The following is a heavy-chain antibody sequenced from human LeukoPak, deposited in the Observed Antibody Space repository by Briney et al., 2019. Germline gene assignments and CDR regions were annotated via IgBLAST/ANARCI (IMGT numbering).Heavy chain of an antibody. CDR1: GFSISSGYY. V-gene: IGHV4-38-2*01. Sequence: SETLSLTCAVSGFSISSGYYWGLIRQPPGKGLEWIGSMSHNRGTYFNSSLKSRVTISMDTSKNQFSLRLSSVTAADTAVYYCAGYYASEVSAYDYFGMDAWGKGNTVTVSS. J-gene: IGHJ6*04. CDR2: MSHNRGT. D-gene: IGHD3-10*01. CDR3: AGYYASEVSAYDYFGMDA.